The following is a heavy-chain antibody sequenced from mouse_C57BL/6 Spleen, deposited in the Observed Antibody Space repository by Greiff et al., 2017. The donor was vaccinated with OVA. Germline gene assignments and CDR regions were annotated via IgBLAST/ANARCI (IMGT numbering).Heavy chain of an antibody. V-gene: IGHV1-55*01. D-gene: IGHD2-4*01. CDR1: GYTFTSYW. Sequence: QVQLQQPGAELVMPGASVKLSCKASGYTFTSYWITWVKQRPGQGLEWIGDIYPGSGSTNYNEKFKGKATLTVDTTSSTAYMQLSSLTSKDSAVYYCARSENYDYARYYFDCWGQSTTLTVAS. CDR2: IYPGSGST. CDR3: ARSENYDYARYYFDC. J-gene: IGHJ2*01.